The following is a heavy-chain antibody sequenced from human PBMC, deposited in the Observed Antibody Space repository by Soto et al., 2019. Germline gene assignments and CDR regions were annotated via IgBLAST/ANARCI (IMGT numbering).Heavy chain of an antibody. V-gene: IGHV3-48*02. CDR3: ATSGTSGWDFDY. D-gene: IGHD6-19*01. J-gene: IGHJ4*02. CDR1: GSTFSSYS. Sequence: PGGSLRLSCAASGSTFSSYSMNWARQAPGKGLEWVSYISGPRNSGTTKYYADSVKGRFTISRDNAKNSLYLQMNSLRDDDTAVYYCATSGTSGWDFDYWGQGTLVTVSS. CDR2: ISGPRNSGTTK.